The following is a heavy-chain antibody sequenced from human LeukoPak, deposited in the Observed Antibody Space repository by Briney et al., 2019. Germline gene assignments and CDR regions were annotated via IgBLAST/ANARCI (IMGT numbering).Heavy chain of an antibody. CDR2: INAGNGNT. V-gene: IGHV1-3*01. J-gene: IGHJ5*02. CDR3: ARGPYSNYWFDP. CDR1: GYTFTSYA. Sequence: GASVKVSCKTSGYTFTSYAMHWVRLAPGQRLEWMGWINAGNGNTKYSQKFQDRVTITRDTSASTAYMELSSLRSEDTAVYFCARGPYSNYWFDPWDQGTLVTVSS. D-gene: IGHD4-11*01.